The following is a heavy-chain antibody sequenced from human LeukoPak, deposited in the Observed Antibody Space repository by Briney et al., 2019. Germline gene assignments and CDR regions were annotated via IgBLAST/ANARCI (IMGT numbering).Heavy chain of an antibody. CDR3: ARDEY. Sequence: GGSLRLSCAASGFTFDDYGMSWVRQAPGKGLEWVANIKEDGSAKYYVDSVRGRFSISRDNAKNSLYLQMNSLRAEDTAVYYCARDEYWGQGTLVTVSS. CDR2: IKEDGSAK. J-gene: IGHJ4*02. CDR1: GFTFDDYG. V-gene: IGHV3-7*01.